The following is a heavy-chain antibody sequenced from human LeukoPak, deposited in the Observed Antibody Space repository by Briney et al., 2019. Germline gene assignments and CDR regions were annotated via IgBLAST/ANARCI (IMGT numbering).Heavy chain of an antibody. CDR1: GGSISSYY. Sequence: PSETLSLTCTVSGGSISSYYWSWIRQPPGKGLEWIGYIYYSGSTNYNPSLKSRVTISVDTSKNQFSLKLSSVTAADTAVYYCARHGDSGSYYADWGQGTLVTVSS. V-gene: IGHV4-59*08. D-gene: IGHD1-26*01. CDR3: ARHGDSGSYYAD. J-gene: IGHJ4*02. CDR2: IYYSGST.